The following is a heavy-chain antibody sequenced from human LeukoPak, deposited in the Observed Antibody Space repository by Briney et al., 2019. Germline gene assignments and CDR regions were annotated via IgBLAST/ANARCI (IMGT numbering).Heavy chain of an antibody. CDR2: IYYSGST. CDR3: ARNYYDSSGYAYNWFDP. CDR1: GGSISSYY. J-gene: IGHJ5*02. Sequence: SETLSLTCTVSGGSISSYYWSWIRQPPGKGLEWIGYIYYSGSTYYNPSLKSRVTISVDTSKNQFSLKLSSVTAADTAVYYCARNYYDSSGYAYNWFDPWGQGTLVTVSS. D-gene: IGHD3-22*01. V-gene: IGHV4-59*12.